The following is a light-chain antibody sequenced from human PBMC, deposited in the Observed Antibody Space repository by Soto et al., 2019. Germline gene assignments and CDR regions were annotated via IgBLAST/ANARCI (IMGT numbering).Light chain of an antibody. CDR3: QSADSSGTFVI. CDR2: KDT. J-gene: IGLJ2*01. Sequence: SSELTQPPSVSVSPGQPATITCSGDALPKQYTYWYQQKPGQAPLLVIYKDTERPSGIPERFSGSSSGTTVTLTISGVQAEDEADYFCQSADSSGTFVIFGGGTKLTVL. CDR1: ALPKQY. V-gene: IGLV3-25*03.